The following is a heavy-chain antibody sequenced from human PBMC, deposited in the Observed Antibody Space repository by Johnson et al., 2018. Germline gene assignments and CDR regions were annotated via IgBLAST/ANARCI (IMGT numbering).Heavy chain of an antibody. Sequence: EVQLVESGGGLVQPGRSLRLSCAASGFNFDDYAIHWVRQAPGKGLEWVSGISWNTVTIDYADSVKGRFIISRDTAKNFVYLQMNSLRAEDTALFYCVKDTVREVATIGVFDIWGQGTMVTVSS. D-gene: IGHD5-12*01. CDR3: VKDTVREVATIGVFDI. CDR1: GFNFDDYA. J-gene: IGHJ3*02. CDR2: ISWNTVTI. V-gene: IGHV3-9*01.